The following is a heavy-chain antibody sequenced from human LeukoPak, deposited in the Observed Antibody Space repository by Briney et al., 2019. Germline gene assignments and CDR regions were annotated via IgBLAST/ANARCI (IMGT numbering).Heavy chain of an antibody. Sequence: SETLSLTCAVYGGSFSGYYWSWIRQPPGKGPEWIGEINHSGSTNYNPSLKSRVTISADTSKNQFSLKLSSVTAADTAVYYCASYDILNGYNGFDMWGQGTMVTVSS. D-gene: IGHD3-9*01. CDR3: ASYDILNGYNGFDM. CDR2: INHSGST. CDR1: GGSFSGYY. V-gene: IGHV4-34*01. J-gene: IGHJ3*02.